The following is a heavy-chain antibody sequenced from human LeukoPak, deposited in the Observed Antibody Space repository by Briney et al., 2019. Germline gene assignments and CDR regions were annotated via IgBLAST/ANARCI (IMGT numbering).Heavy chain of an antibody. J-gene: IGHJ3*02. CDR1: GFTFSTFA. V-gene: IGHV3-21*01. Sequence: TGGSLRLSCAASGFTFSTFAMNWVRQAPGKGLEWVSSISSSSSYIYYADSVKGRFTISRDNAKNSLYLQMNSLRAEDTAVYYCARVKGPGSNAFDIWGQGTMVTVSS. CDR2: ISSSSSYI. CDR3: ARVKGPGSNAFDI. D-gene: IGHD3-10*01.